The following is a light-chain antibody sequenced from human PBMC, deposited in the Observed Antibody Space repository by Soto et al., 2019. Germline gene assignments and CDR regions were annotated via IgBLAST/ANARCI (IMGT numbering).Light chain of an antibody. J-gene: IGKJ1*01. V-gene: IGKV1-39*01. CDR3: QQYNSYSWT. CDR1: QSISSY. CDR2: AAF. Sequence: DIQITQSPSSLFASVGHSVTITCRASQSISSYLNWYQQKPGKAPNLLIHAAFNLQSGVPSRFSGSGSGTEFTLTISSLQPDDFATYYCQQYNSYSWTFGQGTKVDIK.